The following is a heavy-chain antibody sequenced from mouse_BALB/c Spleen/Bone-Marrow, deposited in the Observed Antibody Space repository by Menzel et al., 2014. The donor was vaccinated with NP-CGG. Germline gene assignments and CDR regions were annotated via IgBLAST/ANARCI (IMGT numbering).Heavy chain of an antibody. Sequence: QVQLQQSGAELVKPGASVKLSCKASGYTFTSYYIYWVKQRPGQGLEWIGEINPSNGGTNFNEKFKSKATLTVDKSSSTAYMQLSSLTSEDSAVYYCTGSRRAMDYWGQGTSVTVSS. D-gene: IGHD2-12*01. CDR2: INPSNGGT. CDR3: TGSRRAMDY. J-gene: IGHJ4*01. CDR1: GYTFTSYY. V-gene: IGHV1S81*02.